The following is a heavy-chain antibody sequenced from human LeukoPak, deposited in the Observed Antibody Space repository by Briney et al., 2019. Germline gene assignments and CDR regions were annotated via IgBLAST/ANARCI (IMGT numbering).Heavy chain of an antibody. J-gene: IGHJ4*02. CDR3: ARDAGSSWREGLNY. CDR2: ISSSSDYI. CDR1: TFTFSSDS. Sequence: GGSPRLSCAASTFTFSSDSMNWVRQAPGKGLEWVSSISSSSDYIYYADSVKGRFTIFRDNAKNSLYLQMNSLRVEDSAVYYCARDAGSSWREGLNYWGQGTLVTVSS. D-gene: IGHD6-13*01. V-gene: IGHV3-21*01.